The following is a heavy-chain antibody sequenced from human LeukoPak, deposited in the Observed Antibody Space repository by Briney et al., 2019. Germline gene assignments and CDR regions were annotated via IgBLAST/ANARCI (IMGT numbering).Heavy chain of an antibody. CDR2: IYTSGST. CDR3: ARTYSSSSHFEY. J-gene: IGHJ4*02. CDR1: GGSISSYY. Sequence: SETLSLTSTVSGGSISSYYWSWIRQRPGKGLEWSGHIYTSGSTNYNPYLKSRATISVDTSKNQFSVPVSPVTDADAAVYYCARTYSSSSHFEYWGQGTLVTVSS. D-gene: IGHD6-6*01. V-gene: IGHV4-4*09.